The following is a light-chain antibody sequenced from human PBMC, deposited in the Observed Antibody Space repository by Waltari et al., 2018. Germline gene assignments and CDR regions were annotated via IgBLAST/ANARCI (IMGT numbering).Light chain of an antibody. Sequence: QSALTQPASVSGSPGQSITISCTTTISDFGPNKYVSWYQQHPGKAPKVVIYDVTERPSGVSNRFSGSKSGSTASLTISGLQTEDEADYYCSSRTNSITWVFGGGTKVTVL. CDR1: ISDFGPNKY. V-gene: IGLV2-14*03. J-gene: IGLJ3*02. CDR2: DVT. CDR3: SSRTNSITWV.